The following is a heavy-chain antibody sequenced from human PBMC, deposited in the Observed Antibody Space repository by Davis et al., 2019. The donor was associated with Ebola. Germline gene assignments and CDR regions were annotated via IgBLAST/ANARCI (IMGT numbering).Heavy chain of an antibody. CDR1: GFTFSSYA. CDR2: ISSSTSYI. J-gene: IGHJ3*02. CDR3: ARRDGYTKKDAFDI. Sequence: PGGSLRLSCAASGFTFSSYAMSWVRQAPGKELEWVSSISSSTSYIYYADSVKGRFTISRDNAKNSLYLQMNILRAEDTAVYYCARRDGYTKKDAFDIWGQGTMVAVSS. V-gene: IGHV3-21*01. D-gene: IGHD5-24*01.